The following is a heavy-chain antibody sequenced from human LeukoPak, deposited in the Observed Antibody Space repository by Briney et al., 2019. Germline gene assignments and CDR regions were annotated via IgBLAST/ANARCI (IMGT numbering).Heavy chain of an antibody. Sequence: GGSLRLSCAASGFTFSSYDMHWVRQATGKGLDWVSAIGTAGDTYYPGSVKGRFTISRENAKDSLYLQMNSLRAGDTAVYYCARSAALQTYGMDVWGQGTTVTVSS. CDR1: GFTFSSYD. CDR3: ARSAALQTYGMDV. V-gene: IGHV3-13*01. D-gene: IGHD2-2*01. CDR2: IGTAGDT. J-gene: IGHJ6*02.